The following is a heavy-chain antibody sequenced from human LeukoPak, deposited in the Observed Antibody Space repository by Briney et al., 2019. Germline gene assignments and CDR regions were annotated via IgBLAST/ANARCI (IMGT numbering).Heavy chain of an antibody. Sequence: GGSLRLSCEASGFTLSTYWMNWVRQVPGKGLDWVANINPDGSGKRYVDSVNGRFTIARDNADNSLSLQVNSLRAEDTAVYYCASWGAGGNSWGQGTLVTVSS. J-gene: IGHJ4*02. V-gene: IGHV3-7*01. D-gene: IGHD3-16*01. CDR2: INPDGSGK. CDR1: GFTLSTYW. CDR3: ASWGAGGNS.